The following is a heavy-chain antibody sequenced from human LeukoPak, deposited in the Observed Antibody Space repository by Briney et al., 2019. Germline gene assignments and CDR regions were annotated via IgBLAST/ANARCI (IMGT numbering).Heavy chain of an antibody. CDR2: IYYSGST. V-gene: IGHV4-59*01. J-gene: IGHJ3*02. Sequence: SETLSLTCTVSGGSISSYYWSWIRQPPGKGLEWIGYIYYSGSTNYNPSLKRRVTISVDTSKNQFSLKLSSVTAADTAVYYCARDIYDSSGQRFDIWGQGTMVTVSS. D-gene: IGHD3-22*01. CDR3: ARDIYDSSGQRFDI. CDR1: GGSISSYY.